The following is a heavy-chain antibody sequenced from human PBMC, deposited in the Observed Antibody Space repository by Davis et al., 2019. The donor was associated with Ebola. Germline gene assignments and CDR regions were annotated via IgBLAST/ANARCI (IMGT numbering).Heavy chain of an antibody. CDR1: GGSISSGGYS. CDR3: ALIRAVAVH. J-gene: IGHJ4*02. D-gene: IGHD6-19*01. Sequence: MPSETLSLTCAVSGGSISSGGYSWSWIRQPPGKGLEWIGYIYHSGSTYYNPSLKSRVTISVDRSKNQFSLKLSSVTAADTAVYYCALIRAVAVHWGQGTLVTVSS. CDR2: IYHSGST. V-gene: IGHV4-30-2*01.